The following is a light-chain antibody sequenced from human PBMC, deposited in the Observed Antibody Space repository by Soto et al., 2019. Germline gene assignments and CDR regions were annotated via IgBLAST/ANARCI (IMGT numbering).Light chain of an antibody. CDR3: QHYNNWPVT. CDR2: RAS. CDR1: QSVSSN. Sequence: EIVMTQSPATLSVSPGETATLSCRASQSVSSNLAWYQQKPGQAPRRLIYRASTRATGIPAKFSGSESGTAFTLTIPSLQSEDFAVYYCQHYNNWPVTFAQGTRLEIK. J-gene: IGKJ5*01. V-gene: IGKV3-15*01.